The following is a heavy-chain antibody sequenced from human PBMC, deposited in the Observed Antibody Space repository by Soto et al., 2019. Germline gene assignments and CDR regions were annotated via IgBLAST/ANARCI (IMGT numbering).Heavy chain of an antibody. D-gene: IGHD5-12*01. V-gene: IGHV3-15*07. CDR2: VKSKVDGGTI. CDR1: GFTFKGAW. J-gene: IGHJ4*02. CDR3: SSDLPTPIPRVDL. Sequence: GGSLRLSCVASGFTFKGAWMNWVRQAPGKGLEWVGRVKSKVDGGTIDYAAPVKGRFTISRDDSKDTVYLQMNSLKTEDTAVYYWSSDLPTPIPRVDLWGQGTLVTVSS.